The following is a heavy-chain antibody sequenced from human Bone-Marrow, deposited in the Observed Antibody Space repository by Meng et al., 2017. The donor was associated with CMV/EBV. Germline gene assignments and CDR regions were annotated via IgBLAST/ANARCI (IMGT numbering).Heavy chain of an antibody. CDR3: ARGTGTTQHYFDY. Sequence: SETLSLTCTVSRASISSFYWSWIRQRPGKGLQWIGYVSDSGSAKYNPSLESRGTISRDRSRNQFYLNLNSVAAADTAMYFCARGTGTTQHYFDYWGQGMVVTVSS. J-gene: IGHJ4*02. D-gene: IGHD1-1*01. CDR2: VSDSGSA. V-gene: IGHV4-59*01. CDR1: RASISSFY.